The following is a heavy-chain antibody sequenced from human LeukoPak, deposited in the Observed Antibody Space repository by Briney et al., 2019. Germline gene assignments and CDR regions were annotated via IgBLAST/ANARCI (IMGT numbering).Heavy chain of an antibody. D-gene: IGHD3-22*01. CDR1: GFTFSSYW. V-gene: IGHV3-7*03. CDR3: ARLGAYDSSGYYYVDYFDY. Sequence: PGGSLRLSCAASGFTFSSYWMSWVRQAPGKGLEWVANIKQDGSEKYYVDSVKGRFTISRDNAKNSLYLQMNSLRAEDTAVYYCARLGAYDSSGYYYVDYFDYWGQGTLVTVSS. J-gene: IGHJ4*02. CDR2: IKQDGSEK.